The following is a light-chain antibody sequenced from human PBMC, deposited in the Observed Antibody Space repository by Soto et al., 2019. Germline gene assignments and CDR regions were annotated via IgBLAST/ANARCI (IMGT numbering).Light chain of an antibody. V-gene: IGKV1-39*01. CDR1: QSISSY. CDR3: QQSYSTPIT. Sequence: DIPLTQSPSSLSASLGDRVTIXCRASQSISSYLNWYQQKPGKAPKLLIYAASSLQSGVPSRFSGSGSGTDFTLTISSLQPEDFATYYCQQSYSTPITFGQGTRLEIK. CDR2: AAS. J-gene: IGKJ5*01.